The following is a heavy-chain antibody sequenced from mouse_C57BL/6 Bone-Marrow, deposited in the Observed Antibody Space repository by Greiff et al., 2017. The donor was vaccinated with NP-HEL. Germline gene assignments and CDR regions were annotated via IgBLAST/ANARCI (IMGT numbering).Heavy chain of an antibody. CDR2: IDPSDSYT. CDR3: AREGYSNYGHYYAMDY. V-gene: IGHV1-69*01. J-gene: IGHJ4*01. Sequence: QVQLQQPGAELVMPGASVKLSCKASGYTFTSYWMHWVKQRPGQGLEWIGEIDPSDSYTNYNQKFKGKSPLTVDKSSSTAYMQLSSLTSEDSAVYYCAREGYSNYGHYYAMDYWGQGTSVTVSS. CDR1: GYTFTSYW. D-gene: IGHD2-5*01.